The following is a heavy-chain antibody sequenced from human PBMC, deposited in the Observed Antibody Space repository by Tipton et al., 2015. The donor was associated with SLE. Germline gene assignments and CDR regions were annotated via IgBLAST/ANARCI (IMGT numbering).Heavy chain of an antibody. Sequence: GLVKPSETLSLTCGVYGGSFSGYYWSWVRQPPGKGLEWIGEINHSGTTNYNPSLKSRVTISADTSKNQFSLRLTSVTAADTALYYCGRARVGMGYVFDIWGQGTMVTVSS. V-gene: IGHV4-34*01. CDR1: GGSFSGYY. D-gene: IGHD5-24*01. J-gene: IGHJ3*02. CDR3: GRARVGMGYVFDI. CDR2: INHSGTT.